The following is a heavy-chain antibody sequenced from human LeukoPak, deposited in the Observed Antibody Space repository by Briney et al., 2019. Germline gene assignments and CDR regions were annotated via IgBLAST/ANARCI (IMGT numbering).Heavy chain of an antibody. D-gene: IGHD3/OR15-3a*01. CDR2: ISWNGGST. Sequence: PGGSLRLSCTASGFTFGDYGMSWVRQAPGKGLEWVSGISWNGGSTGYADSVKGRFTISRDNAKNSLYLQMNSLGAEDTALYYCARDWTGYYGTDYWGQGTLVTVSS. CDR1: GFTFGDYG. CDR3: ARDWTGYYGTDY. V-gene: IGHV3-20*04. J-gene: IGHJ4*02.